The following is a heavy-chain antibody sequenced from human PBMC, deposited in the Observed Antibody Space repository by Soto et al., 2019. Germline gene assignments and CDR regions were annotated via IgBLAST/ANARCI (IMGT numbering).Heavy chain of an antibody. J-gene: IGHJ4*02. CDR3: AIREESPGTGALDY. CDR2: INPNSGGT. V-gene: IGHV1-2*04. CDR1: GYTFTGYY. D-gene: IGHD1-1*01. Sequence: QVQLVQSGAEVKKPGASVKVSCKASGYTFTGYYMHWVRQAPGQGLEWMGWINPNSGGTNYAQKFQGWVTMTRDTSVSKAYMERSGLRSDDKAGYSCAIREESPGTGALDYWGQGTLVTVSS.